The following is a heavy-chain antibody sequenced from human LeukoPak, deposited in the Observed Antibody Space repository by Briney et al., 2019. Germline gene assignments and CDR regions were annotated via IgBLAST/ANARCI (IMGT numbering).Heavy chain of an antibody. CDR2: ISSSSSYI. CDR3: ARFIAPAGYFDY. Sequence: PGGSLRLSCAASGFTFSNMNWVRQAPGKGLEWVSSISSSSSYIYYADSLKGRFTISRDNAKNSLYLQMNSLRAEDTAVYYCARFIAPAGYFDYWGQGTLVTVSS. V-gene: IGHV3-21*01. D-gene: IGHD6-13*01. CDR1: GFTFSN. J-gene: IGHJ4*02.